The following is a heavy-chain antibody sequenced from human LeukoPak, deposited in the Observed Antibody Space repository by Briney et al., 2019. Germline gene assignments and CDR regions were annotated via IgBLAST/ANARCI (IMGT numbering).Heavy chain of an antibody. V-gene: IGHV1-2*02. CDR3: AWGYSSGWFDY. Sequence: GASVKVSCKASGYTFTGYYMHWVRQATGQGLAWVGWINPNSGGTNYAQKSQGRVTMTRDTYISTAYMEVSSLRSDDTAIYFCAWGYSSGWFDYWGQGTLVTVSS. CDR1: GYTFTGYY. J-gene: IGHJ5*01. CDR2: INPNSGGT. D-gene: IGHD6-19*01.